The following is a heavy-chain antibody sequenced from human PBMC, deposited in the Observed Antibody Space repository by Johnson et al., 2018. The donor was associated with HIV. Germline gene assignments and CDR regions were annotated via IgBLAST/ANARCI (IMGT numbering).Heavy chain of an antibody. CDR3: ARVVTMIVVDGGIEAFDI. CDR1: GFTFDDYG. J-gene: IGHJ3*02. CDR2: INWNGGST. V-gene: IGHV3-20*04. Sequence: VQVVESGGGVVRPGGSLRLSCAASGFTFDDYGMSWVRQAPGKGLEWVSGINWNGGSTGYADSVKGRFTISRDNAKNSLYLQMNTLRAEDTALYYYARVVTMIVVDGGIEAFDIWGQGTMVTVSS. D-gene: IGHD3-22*01.